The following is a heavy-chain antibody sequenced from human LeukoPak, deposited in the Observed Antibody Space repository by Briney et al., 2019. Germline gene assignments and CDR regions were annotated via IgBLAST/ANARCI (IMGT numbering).Heavy chain of an antibody. J-gene: IGHJ5*02. CDR1: GGSISSYY. CDR3: AKTALGFGSGSYYFWFDP. D-gene: IGHD3-10*01. V-gene: IGHV4-4*09. Sequence: PSETLSLTCTVFGGSISSYYWNWIRQPPGKGLEWIGYIYTSGSTNYNPSLKSRVTISVDTSKNQFSLKLSSVTAADTAVYYCAKTALGFGSGSYYFWFDPWGQGTLVTVSS. CDR2: IYTSGST.